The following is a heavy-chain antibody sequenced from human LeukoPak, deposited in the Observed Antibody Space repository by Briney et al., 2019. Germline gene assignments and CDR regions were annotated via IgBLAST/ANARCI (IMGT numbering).Heavy chain of an antibody. CDR1: GGSISSSSYY. D-gene: IGHD3-9*01. Sequence: PSEPLSLTCTVSGGSISSSSYYWGWIRQPPGKGLEWIGSIYYSGSTYYNPSLKSRVTISVDTSKNQFSLKLSSVTAADTAVYYCARGANILTGFDYWGQRTLPTVSS. J-gene: IGHJ4*01. V-gene: IGHV4-39*01. CDR2: IYYSGST. CDR3: ARGANILTGFDY.